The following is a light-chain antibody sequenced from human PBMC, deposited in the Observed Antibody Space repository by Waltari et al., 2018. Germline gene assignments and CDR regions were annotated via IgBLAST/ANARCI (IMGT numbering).Light chain of an antibody. J-gene: IGLJ1*01. CDR1: SSDRRGYSF. Sequence: QCALTQPAPVSGSPGQSITICCTRSSSDRRGYSFVSCYQQHPGKAPKLMIYDVSHRPSGVSNRFSGAKSGNTASLTISGLQPEDEADYYCSSYTSIIPPFLFGTGTKVTVL. CDR2: DVS. V-gene: IGLV2-14*01. CDR3: SSYTSIIPPFL.